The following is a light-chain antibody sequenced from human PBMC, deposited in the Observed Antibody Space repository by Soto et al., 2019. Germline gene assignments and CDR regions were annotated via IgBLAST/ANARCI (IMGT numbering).Light chain of an antibody. V-gene: IGKV3-20*01. Sequence: EIVLTQSPGTLSLSPGERATLSCRASQSVTSNSLAWYQQKPGQAPRLLIYGASGRATGIPDRFSGSGSGTDFTLTISRLEPEDFAVYYCQQYGSSPETFGQGTKVEIK. CDR2: GAS. J-gene: IGKJ1*01. CDR3: QQYGSSPET. CDR1: QSVTSNS.